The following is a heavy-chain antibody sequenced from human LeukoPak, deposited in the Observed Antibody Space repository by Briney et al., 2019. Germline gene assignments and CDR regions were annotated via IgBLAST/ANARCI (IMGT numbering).Heavy chain of an antibody. CDR2: IYHSGST. CDR3: ASTSRPYCTNGVCYQSPYYFDY. J-gene: IGHJ4*02. V-gene: IGHV4-30-2*01. CDR1: GGSIGSSSYY. D-gene: IGHD2-8*01. Sequence: SETLSLTCTVSGGSIGSSSYYWSWIRQPPGKGLEWIGYIYHSGSTYYNPSLKSRVTMSVDTSKNQFSLKLSSVTAADTAVYYCASTSRPYCTNGVCYQSPYYFDYWGQGTLVTVSS.